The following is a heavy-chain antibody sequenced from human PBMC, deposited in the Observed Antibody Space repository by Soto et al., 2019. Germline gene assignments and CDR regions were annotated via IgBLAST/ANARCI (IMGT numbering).Heavy chain of an antibody. CDR2: IYYSGST. CDR3: ARDLPYSSSSL. D-gene: IGHD6-6*01. CDR1: GGSVSSGIYY. J-gene: IGHJ4*02. V-gene: IGHV4-61*01. Sequence: SETLSLTCTVSGGSVSSGIYYWSWIRQPPGKGLEWIGYIYYSGSTNYNPSLKSRVTISVDTSKNQFSLKLNSVTAADTAVYYCARDLPYSSSSLWGQGTLVTVSS.